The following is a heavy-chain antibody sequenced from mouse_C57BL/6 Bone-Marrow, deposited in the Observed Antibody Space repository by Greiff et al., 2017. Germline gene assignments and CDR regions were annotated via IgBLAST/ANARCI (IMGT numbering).Heavy chain of an antibody. CDR1: GYTFTSYW. Sequence: QVQLQQPGAELVKPGASVKMSCKASGYTFTSYWITWVKQRRGQGLEWIGDIYPSSGSTNYNEKFKSKATLTVDTSSSTAYMQLSSLTSEDSAVYYCAGTYWGNCWYFDVWGTGTTVTVSS. CDR3: AGTYWGNCWYFDV. CDR2: IYPSSGST. D-gene: IGHD2-1*01. V-gene: IGHV1-55*01. J-gene: IGHJ1*03.